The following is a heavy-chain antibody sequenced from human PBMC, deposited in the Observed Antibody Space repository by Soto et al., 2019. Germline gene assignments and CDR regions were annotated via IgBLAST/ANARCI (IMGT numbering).Heavy chain of an antibody. V-gene: IGHV5-10-1*01. J-gene: IGHJ4*02. Sequence: PGESLKISCKGSGYSFTSYWISWVRQMPGKGLEWMGRIDPSDSYTNYSPSFQGHVTISADKSISTAYLQWSSLKASDTAMHYCARHVSLYCSGGSCYPFDYWGQGTLVTVSS. D-gene: IGHD2-15*01. CDR3: ARHVSLYCSGGSCYPFDY. CDR1: GYSFTSYW. CDR2: IDPSDSYT.